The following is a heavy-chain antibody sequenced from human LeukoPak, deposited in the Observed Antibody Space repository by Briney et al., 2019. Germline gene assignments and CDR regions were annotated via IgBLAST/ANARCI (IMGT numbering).Heavy chain of an antibody. J-gene: IGHJ4*02. CDR1: GGSISGYY. Sequence: SETLSLTCIVSGGSISGYYWSWIRQPPGRGLEWIGYISDTGTSIYNPSLKNRLSMLVDTSKNHFYLNLTSVAAADTAIYYCARTRTYLDYWGQGALVTVSS. D-gene: IGHD1-7*01. CDR3: ARTRTYLDY. CDR2: ISDTGTS. V-gene: IGHV4-59*01.